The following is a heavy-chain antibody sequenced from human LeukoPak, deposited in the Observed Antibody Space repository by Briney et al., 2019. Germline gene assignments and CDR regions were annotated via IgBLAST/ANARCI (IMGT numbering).Heavy chain of an antibody. D-gene: IGHD3-10*01. CDR2: INLNSGGT. CDR3: ARDGIYGSGNYYYPDGFDI. CDR1: GYTFTGYY. Sequence: ASVKVSCKASGYTFTGYYMHWVRQAPGQGLEWMGWINLNSGGTNYAQKFQGRVTMTRDTSISTAYMELSRLRSDDTAVYYCARDGIYGSGNYYYPDGFDIWGQGTMVTVSS. V-gene: IGHV1-2*02. J-gene: IGHJ3*02.